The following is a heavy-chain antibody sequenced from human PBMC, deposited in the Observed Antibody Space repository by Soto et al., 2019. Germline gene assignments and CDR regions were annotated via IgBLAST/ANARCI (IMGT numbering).Heavy chain of an antibody. V-gene: IGHV4-31*03. D-gene: IGHD2-15*01. J-gene: IGHJ5*02. CDR2: IHSSGST. Sequence: QVQLQESGPGLVKPSQTLSLTCTVSGGSISSGGYYWSWIRQHPGKGLEWIGYIHSSGSTYYNPSLRSRVTRVIDTSKNQFSLKLSSVTAADTAVYYGARMVVVAATPGYNWFDPWGKGTLVTVSS. CDR3: ARMVVVAATPGYNWFDP. CDR1: GGSISSGGYY.